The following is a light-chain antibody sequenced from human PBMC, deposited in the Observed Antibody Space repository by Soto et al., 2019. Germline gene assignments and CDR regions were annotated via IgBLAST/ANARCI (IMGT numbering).Light chain of an antibody. J-gene: IGKJ4*01. Sequence: DIQMTQSPSTLSSSVGDRVSITCRARQSIFTWLAWYQQTPGTAPKVLIRAASTLESGVPSRFNVSGSVTDFTLNISSLEVEDFATYFCQQYNASPLTFGGGTKLEI. V-gene: IGKV1-5*01. CDR2: AAS. CDR3: QQYNASPLT. CDR1: QSIFTW.